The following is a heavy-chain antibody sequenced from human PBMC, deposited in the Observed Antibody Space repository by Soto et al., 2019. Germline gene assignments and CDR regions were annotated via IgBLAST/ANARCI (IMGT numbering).Heavy chain of an antibody. D-gene: IGHD6-13*01. J-gene: IGHJ6*03. CDR3: AKASIAAAGTFLPRGYYYYYMDV. CDR2: TYYRSKWYN. Sequence: PSETLSLTCAISGDSVSSNSAAWNWIRQSPSRGLEWLGRTYYRSKWYNDYAVSVKSRITINPDTSKNQFSLQLNSVTHEDTAVYFCAKASIAAAGTFLPRGYYYYYMDVWGKGTTVTVSS. V-gene: IGHV6-1*01. CDR1: GDSVSSNSAA.